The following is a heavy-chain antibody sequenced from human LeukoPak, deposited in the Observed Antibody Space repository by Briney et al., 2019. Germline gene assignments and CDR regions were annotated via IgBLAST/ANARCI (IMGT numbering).Heavy chain of an antibody. CDR1: GFPFSTFW. V-gene: IGHV3-30*03. CDR3: ARDQYNWNYYDY. J-gene: IGHJ4*02. Sequence: GGSLRLSCAVSGFPFSTFWMSWVRQAPGKGLEWVAVISYDGSNKYYTDSVKGRFTISRDNSKNTLYLQMNSLRAEDTAVYYCARDQYNWNYYDYWGQGTLVTVSS. D-gene: IGHD1-20*01. CDR2: ISYDGSNK.